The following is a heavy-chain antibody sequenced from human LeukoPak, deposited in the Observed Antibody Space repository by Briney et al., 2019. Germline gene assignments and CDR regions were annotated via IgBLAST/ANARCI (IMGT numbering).Heavy chain of an antibody. CDR1: GFTFSGSA. CDR3: TTLGNAYYYGSGTYDY. J-gene: IGHJ4*02. CDR2: IRSKASSYAT. V-gene: IGHV3-73*01. Sequence: GGSLRLSCAASGFTFSGSAMHWVRRASGKGLEWVGRIRSKASSYATAYAASVKGRFTISRDDSKNTAYLQMNSLKTEDTAVYYCTTLGNAYYYGSGTYDYWGQGTLVTVSS. D-gene: IGHD3-10*01.